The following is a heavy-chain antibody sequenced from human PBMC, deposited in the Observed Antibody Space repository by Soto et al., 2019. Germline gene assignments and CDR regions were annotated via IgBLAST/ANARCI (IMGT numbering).Heavy chain of an antibody. Sequence: QVQLQESGPGLVKPSQTLSLTCTVSGGSLSSGDYYWSWIRQPPGKGLEWIGYIYYSGSTYYNPSLKSRVTISVDTSKNQFSLKLSSVTAADTAVYYCARVLRDYDYVWGSYRYSQDDAFDIWGQGTMVTVSS. CDR2: IYYSGST. CDR3: ARVLRDYDYVWGSYRYSQDDAFDI. J-gene: IGHJ3*02. D-gene: IGHD3-16*02. CDR1: GGSLSSGDYY. V-gene: IGHV4-30-4*01.